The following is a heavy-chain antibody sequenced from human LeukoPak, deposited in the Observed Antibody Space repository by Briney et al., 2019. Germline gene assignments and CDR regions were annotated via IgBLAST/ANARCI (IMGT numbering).Heavy chain of an antibody. V-gene: IGHV1-18*01. J-gene: IGHJ4*02. CDR2: ISVYNGNT. CDR1: GYTFTSYG. Sequence: ASVKVSCKASGYTFTSYGISWVRQAPGQGLEWMGWISVYNGNTNYAQKLQGRVTMTTDTSTNTAYMDLRSLRSDDTAVYYCARESQWLARRFDYWGQGTLVTVSS. CDR3: ARESQWLARRFDY. D-gene: IGHD6-19*01.